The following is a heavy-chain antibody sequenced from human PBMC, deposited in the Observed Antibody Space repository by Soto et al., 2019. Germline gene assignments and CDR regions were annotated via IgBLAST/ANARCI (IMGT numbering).Heavy chain of an antibody. Sequence: PSETLSLTCTVGSISTYYWNWIRQPPGKGLEWIGYIYYMGRTNYNPSLKSRVTMSIDTSKNQFSLKLSSVTAADTAVYYCARGAPRFCSGGSCYSGRDYGGKGTLVTVSS. CDR1: GSISTYY. CDR2: IYYMGRT. CDR3: ARGAPRFCSGGSCYSGRDY. V-gene: IGHV4-59*12. D-gene: IGHD2-15*01. J-gene: IGHJ4*02.